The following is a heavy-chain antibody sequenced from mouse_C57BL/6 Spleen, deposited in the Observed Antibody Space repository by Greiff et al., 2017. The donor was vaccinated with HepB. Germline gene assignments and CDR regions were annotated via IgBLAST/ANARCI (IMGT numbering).Heavy chain of an antibody. CDR3: ARNYYGSSYGFAY. J-gene: IGHJ3*01. V-gene: IGHV1-69*01. Sequence: QVQLQQPGAELVMPGASVKLSCKASGYTFTSYWMHWVKQRPGQGLEWIGEIDPSDSYTNYNQKFKGKSTSTVDKSSSTAYMQLSSLTSEDSAVYYCARNYYGSSYGFAYWGQGTLVTVSA. CDR2: IDPSDSYT. CDR1: GYTFTSYW. D-gene: IGHD1-1*01.